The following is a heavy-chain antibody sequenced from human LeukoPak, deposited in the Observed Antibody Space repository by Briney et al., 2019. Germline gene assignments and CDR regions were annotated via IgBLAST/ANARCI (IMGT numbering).Heavy chain of an antibody. J-gene: IGHJ5*02. V-gene: IGHV1-18*01. CDR2: ISAYNGNT. CDR1: GYTFTSYG. D-gene: IGHD2-2*01. Sequence: ASVKVSCKASGYTFTSYGISWVRQAPGQGLEWMGRISAYNGNTNYAQKLQGRVTMTTDTSTSTAYMELRSLRSDDTAVYYCARDRCSSTSCYHDWFDPWGQGTLVTVSS. CDR3: ARDRCSSTSCYHDWFDP.